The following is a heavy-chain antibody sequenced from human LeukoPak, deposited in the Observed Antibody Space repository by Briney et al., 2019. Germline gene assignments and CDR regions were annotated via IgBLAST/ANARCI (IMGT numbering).Heavy chain of an antibody. CDR3: ARRSGYGNNFDY. CDR1: GGSISSYY. Sequence: SETLSLTCTISGGSISSYYWGRIRQPPGKGLDWIGYIFFSGSTNYNPSLKSRVTISVDTSKNQFSLKLSSVTAADTAVYYCARRSGYGNNFDYWGQGTLVTVSP. J-gene: IGHJ4*02. CDR2: IFFSGST. V-gene: IGHV4-59*08. D-gene: IGHD5-12*01.